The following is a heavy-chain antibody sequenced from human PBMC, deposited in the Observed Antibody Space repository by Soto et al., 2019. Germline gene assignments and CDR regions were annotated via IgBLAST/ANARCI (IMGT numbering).Heavy chain of an antibody. J-gene: IGHJ4*02. CDR1: GGSICSYY. Sequence: SEPLSHTCSVAGGSICSYYWSCIRQPPGKGLEWIGYIYYSGSTNYNPSLKSRVTISVDTSKNQFSLKLSSVTAADTAVYYCARRYGYSFDYWGQGTLVTVSS. CDR3: ARRYGYSFDY. V-gene: IGHV4-59*08. CDR2: IYYSGST. D-gene: IGHD1-1*01.